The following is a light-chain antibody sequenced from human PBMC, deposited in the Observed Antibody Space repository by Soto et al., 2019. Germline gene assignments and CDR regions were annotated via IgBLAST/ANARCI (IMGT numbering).Light chain of an antibody. J-gene: IGKJ3*01. V-gene: IGKV2-28*01. CDR1: QSLLHSNGYNY. CDR3: MQALQTPLFT. Sequence: DIVMTQSPLSLPVTPGEPASISCRSSQSLLHSNGYNYMDWYLQKPGQSPQLLIYLGSNRSSGGPDMFSGSGSGTDFTLKISRVEAEDVGVYYCMQALQTPLFTFGPGTKVDIK. CDR2: LGS.